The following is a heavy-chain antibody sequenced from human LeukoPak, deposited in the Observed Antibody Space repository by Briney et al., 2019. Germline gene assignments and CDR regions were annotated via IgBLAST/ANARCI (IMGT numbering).Heavy chain of an antibody. CDR3: AWGGIAAFDS. D-gene: IGHD2-21*01. V-gene: IGHV3-11*04. CDR2: ISSSGNTR. J-gene: IGHJ4*02. Sequence: PGGSLRLSCAASGFTFSDYYMSWIRQAPGQGLEWVAYISSSGNTRYYADSVKGRFTISGDNAKNSLYLQMNSLRAEDTAVYYCAWGGIAAFDSWGQGTLVTVSS. CDR1: GFTFSDYY.